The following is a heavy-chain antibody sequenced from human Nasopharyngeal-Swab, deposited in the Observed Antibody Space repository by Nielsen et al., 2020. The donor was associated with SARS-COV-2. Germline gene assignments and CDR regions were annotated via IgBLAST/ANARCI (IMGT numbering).Heavy chain of an antibody. CDR3: AKTLWGYCSSTSCWGFDY. J-gene: IGHJ4*02. D-gene: IGHD2-2*01. CDR2: INWNGGST. V-gene: IGHV3-20*04. Sequence: GESLKISCAASGFTFDDYGMSWVRQAPGKGLEWVSGINWNGGSTGYADSVKGRFTISRDNAKNSLYLQMNSLRAEDTAVYYCAKTLWGYCSSTSCWGFDYWGQGTLVTVSS. CDR1: GFTFDDYG.